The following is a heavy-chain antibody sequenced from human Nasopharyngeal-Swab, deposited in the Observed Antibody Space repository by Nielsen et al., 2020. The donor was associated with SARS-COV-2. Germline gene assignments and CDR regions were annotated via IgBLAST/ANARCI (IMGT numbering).Heavy chain of an antibody. J-gene: IGHJ6*02. V-gene: IGHV1-2*06. CDR2: INPNSGGT. D-gene: IGHD4-23*01. Sequence: ASVKVSCRASGYTFTGYYMHWVRQAPAQGLEWMGRINPNSGGTNYAQKFQGRVTMTRDTSISTAYMELSRLRSDDTAVYYCASSGVVTPNYYYGMDVWGQGTTVTVSS. CDR1: GYTFTGYY. CDR3: ASSGVVTPNYYYGMDV.